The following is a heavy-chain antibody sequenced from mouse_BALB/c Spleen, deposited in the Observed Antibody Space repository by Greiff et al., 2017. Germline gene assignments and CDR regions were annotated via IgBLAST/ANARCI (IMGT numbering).Heavy chain of an antibody. V-gene: IGHV1S29*02. Sequence: EVQLQQSGAELVKPGASVKISCKASGYTFTAYNMHWVKQSHGKSLEWIGYIYPYNGDTGYNQKLKSKATLTVENSSSTAYMELRSLASEDSAVYYWAGNLAGFAYWGQGTLVTVSA. CDR3: AGNLAGFAY. CDR1: GYTFTAYN. J-gene: IGHJ3*01. CDR2: IYPYNGDT. D-gene: IGHD2-1*01.